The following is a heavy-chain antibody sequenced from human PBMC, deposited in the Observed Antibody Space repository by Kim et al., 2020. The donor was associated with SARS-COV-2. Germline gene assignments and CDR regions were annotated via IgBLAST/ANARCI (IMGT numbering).Heavy chain of an antibody. CDR3: ARDPLPRSSSWTDKNWFDP. J-gene: IGHJ5*02. CDR1: GYTFTSYA. D-gene: IGHD6-13*01. V-gene: IGHV7-4-1*02. CDR2: INTNTGNP. Sequence: ASVKVSCKASGYTFTSYAMNWVRQAPGQGLEWMGWINTNTGNPTYAQGFTGRFVFSLDTSVSTAYLQISSLKAEDTAVYYCARDPLPRSSSWTDKNWFDPWGQGTLVTVSS.